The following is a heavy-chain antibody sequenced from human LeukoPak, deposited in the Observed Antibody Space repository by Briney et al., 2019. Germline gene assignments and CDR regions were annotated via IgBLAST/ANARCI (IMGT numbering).Heavy chain of an antibody. CDR1: GTYIRSGSYY. V-gene: IGHV4-61*02. J-gene: IGHJ4*02. D-gene: IGHD3-10*01. CDR3: ARADYYGSSFDY. Sequence: SQTLSLTCTVTGTYIRSGSYYWNWIRQAAGKGLEWIGRVYIGGRTTYSPSLKSRVTISLETTENQFSLRLRSVTAADTAVYYCARADYYGSSFDYWGQGTLVTVSS. CDR2: VYIGGRT.